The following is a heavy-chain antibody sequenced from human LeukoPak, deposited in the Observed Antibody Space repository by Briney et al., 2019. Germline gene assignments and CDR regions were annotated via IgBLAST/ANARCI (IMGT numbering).Heavy chain of an antibody. V-gene: IGHV3-23*01. CDR1: GFTFSSYA. J-gene: IGHJ4*02. D-gene: IGHD2-15*01. Sequence: GGSLRLSCAASGFTFSSYAVSWVRQAPGKGLEWVSGISGSGRSTYYADSVKGRFTISRDNSKNTLYLQMNSLRAEDTAVYYCAKGSRLGDPLYCSGGSCYGLFDYWGQGTLVTVSS. CDR3: AKGSRLGDPLYCSGGSCYGLFDY. CDR2: ISGSGRST.